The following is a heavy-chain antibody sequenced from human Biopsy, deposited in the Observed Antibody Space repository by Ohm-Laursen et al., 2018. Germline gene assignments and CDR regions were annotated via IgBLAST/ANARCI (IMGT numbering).Heavy chain of an antibody. CDR3: ARDSGILNYGNFKYYHYYGMDV. D-gene: IGHD4-11*01. CDR2: IYYSVMT. Sequence: TLSLTCAVSGGSVTKYYWSWIRQPPGKGLEWIGHIYYSVMTNYNPSLQSRVSISVDTSRNQVSLTLSSVTAADTAVYYCARDSGILNYGNFKYYHYYGMDVWGQGTKVTVPS. J-gene: IGHJ6*02. CDR1: GGSVTKYY. V-gene: IGHV4-59*02.